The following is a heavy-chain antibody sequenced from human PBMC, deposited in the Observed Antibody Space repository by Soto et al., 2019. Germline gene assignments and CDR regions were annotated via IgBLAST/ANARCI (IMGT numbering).Heavy chain of an antibody. CDR1: GYTFTSYA. Sequence: ASVKVSCKASGYTFTSYAMHWVRQAPGQRLEWMGWINAGNGNTKYSQKFQGRVTITRDTSASTAYMELSSLRSEDTAVYYCARDRTAARFPHYYYYGMDVWGQGTTVTVS. CDR3: ARDRTAARFPHYYYYGMDV. V-gene: IGHV1-3*01. CDR2: INAGNGNT. D-gene: IGHD6-6*01. J-gene: IGHJ6*02.